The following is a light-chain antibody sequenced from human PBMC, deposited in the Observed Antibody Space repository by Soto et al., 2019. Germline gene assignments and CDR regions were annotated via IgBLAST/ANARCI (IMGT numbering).Light chain of an antibody. V-gene: IGKV1-39*01. Sequence: DIQMTQSPSSLSAAVGDRVTINCRASQSISTYLNWYQQKPGKAPMLLIYAASNLQSGVPSRFSGSGSGTDFTLTVTSRRPEEFATCHCQLSYTIPLTLGGGTRV. CDR1: QSISTY. CDR2: AAS. CDR3: QLSYTIPLT. J-gene: IGKJ4*01.